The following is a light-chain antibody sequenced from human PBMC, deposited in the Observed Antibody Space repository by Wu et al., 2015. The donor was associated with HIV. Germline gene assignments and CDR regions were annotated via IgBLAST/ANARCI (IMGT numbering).Light chain of an antibody. V-gene: IGKV3-20*01. J-gene: IGKJ1*01. CDR1: QSLGRNY. Sequence: ETVLTQSPGTLSLYLGETVILSCRASQSLGRNYLSWYQQKPGQAPRLLIYGASNRDTDIPDRFSGSGSGTDFSLLISRLEPEDFAVYYCHQYDNAPQTFGQGTKVEIK. CDR2: GAS. CDR3: HQYDNAPQT.